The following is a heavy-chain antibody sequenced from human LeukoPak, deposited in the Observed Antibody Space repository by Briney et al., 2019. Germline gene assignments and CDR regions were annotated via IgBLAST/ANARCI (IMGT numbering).Heavy chain of an antibody. V-gene: IGHV1-69*05. CDR1: GGTFSSYA. CDR3: ARRWDYGDSYFDY. J-gene: IGHJ4*02. CDR2: IIPIFGTA. D-gene: IGHD4-17*01. Sequence: SVKVSCKASGGTFSSYAISWVRQAPGQGLGWMGRIIPIFGTANYAQKFQGRVTITTDESTSTAYMELSSLRSEDTAVYYCARRWDYGDSYFDYWGQGTLVTVSS.